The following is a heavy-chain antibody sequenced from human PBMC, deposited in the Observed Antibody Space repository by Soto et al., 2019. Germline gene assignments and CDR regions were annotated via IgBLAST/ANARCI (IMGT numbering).Heavy chain of an antibody. D-gene: IGHD2-2*02. J-gene: IGHJ4*02. CDR1: GFTFSSYG. Sequence: QVQLVESGGGVVQPGRSLRLSCAASGFTFSSYGMHWVRQAPGKGLEWVAVIWYDGSNKYYADSVKGRFTISRDNSKNTLYLQMNSLTGEDTAVYYCARVRSCSSTTCYNFDWWGQGTLVTVSS. CDR2: IWYDGSNK. CDR3: ARVRSCSSTTCYNFDW. V-gene: IGHV3-33*01.